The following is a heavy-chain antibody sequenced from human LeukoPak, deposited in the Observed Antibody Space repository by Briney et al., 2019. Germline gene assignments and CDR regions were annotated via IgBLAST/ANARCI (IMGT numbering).Heavy chain of an antibody. J-gene: IGHJ6*02. CDR2: INAGNGNT. CDR3: ASVERGSGSYYYYYGMDV. D-gene: IGHD6-25*01. V-gene: IGHV1-3*01. CDR1: GYTFTSYA. Sequence: ASVKVSCKASGYTFTSYAMHWVRQAPGQRLEWMGWINAGNGNTKYSPKFQGRVTITRDTSATTAYMELSSLRSEDTAVYYCASVERGSGSYYYYYGMDVWGQGTTVTVSS.